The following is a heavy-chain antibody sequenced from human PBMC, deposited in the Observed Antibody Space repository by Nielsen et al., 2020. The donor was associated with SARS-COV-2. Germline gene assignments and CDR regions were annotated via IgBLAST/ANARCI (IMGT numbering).Heavy chain of an antibody. CDR3: ARERTTGRFQLQH. D-gene: IGHD4-17*01. CDR1: GYTFTSYD. J-gene: IGHJ1*01. CDR2: MNPNSGNT. Sequence: ASVKVSCKASGYTFTSYDINWVRQATGQGLEWMGWMNPNSGNTGYAQKFQGRVTMTRNTSISTAYMELSRLRSDDTAVYYCARERTTGRFQLQHWGQGTLVTVSS. V-gene: IGHV1-8*01.